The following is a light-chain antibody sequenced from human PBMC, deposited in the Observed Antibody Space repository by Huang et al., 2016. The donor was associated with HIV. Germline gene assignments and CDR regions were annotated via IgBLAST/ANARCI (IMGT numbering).Light chain of an antibody. J-gene: IGKJ1*01. CDR1: QSVSSN. CDR3: QQYNNWPRT. Sequence: EIVMTQSPATLSESPGERATLSCRAGQSVSSNLAWYQQKPGQSPRLRIYNTTTRATGAPARFSGSGSGTEFTLTISSLQSEDFAVYYCQQYNNWPRTFGQGTKVDIK. V-gene: IGKV3-15*01. CDR2: NTT.